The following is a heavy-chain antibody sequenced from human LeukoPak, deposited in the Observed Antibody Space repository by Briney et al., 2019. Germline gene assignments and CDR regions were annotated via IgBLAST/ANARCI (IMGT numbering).Heavy chain of an antibody. CDR1: GLTFSNYA. Sequence: GGSLRLSCAASGLTFSNYAVHCVRQARGKGLEGVAVISYDGSNKYYADSVKGRFTMSSDNSHNTLYLQMNRLRDEDTAVYYCARDRVIDYWGQGTLVTVSS. CDR2: ISYDGSNK. V-gene: IGHV3-30*01. CDR3: ARDRVIDY. D-gene: IGHD3-10*01. J-gene: IGHJ4*02.